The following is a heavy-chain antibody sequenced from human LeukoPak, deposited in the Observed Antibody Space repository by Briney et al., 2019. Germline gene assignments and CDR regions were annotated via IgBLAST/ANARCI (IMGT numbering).Heavy chain of an antibody. D-gene: IGHD3-22*01. CDR1: GGSISSSSYY. Sequence: SETLSLTCTVSGGSISSSSYYWGWIRQPPGKGLEWIGSIYYSGSTYYNPSLKSRVTISVDTSKNQFSLKLSSVTAADTAVYYCARPIDPNYYDSSGFDYWGQGTLVTVSS. CDR2: IYYSGST. J-gene: IGHJ4*02. V-gene: IGHV4-39*01. CDR3: ARPIDPNYYDSSGFDY.